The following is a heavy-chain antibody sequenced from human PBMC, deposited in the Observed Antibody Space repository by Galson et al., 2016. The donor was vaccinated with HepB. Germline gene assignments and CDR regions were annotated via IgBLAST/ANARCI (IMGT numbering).Heavy chain of an antibody. CDR3: GRDHSVVLTTAYNWFDP. D-gene: IGHD4-23*01. CDR2: INSDGTIS. J-gene: IGHJ5*02. CDR1: GFTFSRYW. V-gene: IGHV3-74*01. Sequence: SLRLSCAASGFTFSRYWMHWVRQAPGKGLVWVSRINSDGTISNYADSVKGRFTISRDNAKNTLYLQMNSLRVEDTAVYYCGRDHSVVLTTAYNWFDPWGQGTLVTVSS.